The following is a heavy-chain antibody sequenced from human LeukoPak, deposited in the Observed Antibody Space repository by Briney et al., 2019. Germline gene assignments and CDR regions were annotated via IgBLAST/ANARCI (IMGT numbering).Heavy chain of an antibody. CDR1: GGSISSYY. CDR3: ARHRGDSGSYFASYYFDY. V-gene: IGHV4-59*08. D-gene: IGHD1-26*01. J-gene: IGHJ4*02. CDR2: IYDSGST. Sequence: SETLSLTCTVSGGSISSYYWSWIRQPPGKGLEWIGNIYDSGSTDYNPSLKSRVTISVDTSKNQFSLKLSSVTAADTAVYYCARHRGDSGSYFASYYFDYWGQGTLVTVSS.